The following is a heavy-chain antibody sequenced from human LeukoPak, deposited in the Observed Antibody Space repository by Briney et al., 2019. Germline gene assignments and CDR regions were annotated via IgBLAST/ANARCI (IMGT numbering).Heavy chain of an antibody. D-gene: IGHD3-10*01. CDR1: GFTFSTYG. Sequence: GGSLRLSCAASGFTFSTYGMHWVRQAPGKGLEWVAFIRYDGSNKYYADSVKGRFTISRDNAKNSLYLQMYSLRAEDTALYYCARDQLLWFGESFSYYMDVWGKGTTVTVSS. V-gene: IGHV3-30*02. J-gene: IGHJ6*03. CDR2: IRYDGSNK. CDR3: ARDQLLWFGESFSYYMDV.